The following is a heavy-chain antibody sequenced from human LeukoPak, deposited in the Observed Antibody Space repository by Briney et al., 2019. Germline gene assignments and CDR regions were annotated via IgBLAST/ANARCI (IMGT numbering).Heavy chain of an antibody. CDR1: GYSFTSYW. CDR3: ARRSTIFGVVIDDYYMDV. CDR2: IYPGDSDT. Sequence: GESLKISCKGSGYSFTSYWIGWVRQMPGKGLEWMGIIYPGDSDTRYSPSLQGQVTISADKSISTAYLQWSSLKASDTAMYYCARRSTIFGVVIDDYYMDVWGKGTTVTVSS. D-gene: IGHD3-3*01. J-gene: IGHJ6*03. V-gene: IGHV5-51*01.